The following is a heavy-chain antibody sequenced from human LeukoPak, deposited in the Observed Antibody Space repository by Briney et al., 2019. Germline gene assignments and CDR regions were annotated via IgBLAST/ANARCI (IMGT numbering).Heavy chain of an antibody. CDR1: GFTFSSYS. V-gene: IGHV3-48*04. J-gene: IGHJ4*02. Sequence: GGSLRLSCAASGFTFSSYSMNWVRQAPGKGLEWVSYISSSSTIYYADSVKGRFTISRDISKNTLYLQMNSLRTEDTAMYFCARMGAVTDAFDYWGQGTLVTVSS. CDR2: ISSSSTI. D-gene: IGHD6-19*01. CDR3: ARMGAVTDAFDY.